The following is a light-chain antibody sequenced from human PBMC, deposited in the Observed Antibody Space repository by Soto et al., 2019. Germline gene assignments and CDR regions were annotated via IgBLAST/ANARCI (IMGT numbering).Light chain of an antibody. V-gene: IGLV2-14*03. CDR3: SSFTSSFTYV. CDR2: DAT. Sequence: QSVLTQPASVSGSPGQSIAISCTGTSSDFDGFTKVSWYQHHPDKAPKLMMYDATNRPSGVSDRFSGSKSGNTASLTISGLQAEDEADYYCSSFTSSFTYVFGSGTKVTVL. J-gene: IGLJ1*01. CDR1: SSDFDGFTK.